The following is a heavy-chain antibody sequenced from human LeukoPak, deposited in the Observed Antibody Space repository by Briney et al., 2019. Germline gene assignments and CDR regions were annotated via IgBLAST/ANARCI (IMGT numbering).Heavy chain of an antibody. CDR2: ISGSGGNT. Sequence: GRSLRLSCAASGFTFSSFAMSWVRQAPGKGLEWVSAISGSGGNTYYADSVKGRFTISRDNSKNTLYLQMNNLRAEDTAVYYCAKDPYGSGSYSWFDPWGQGTLVTVSS. V-gene: IGHV3-23*01. CDR1: GFTFSSFA. CDR3: AKDPYGSGSYSWFDP. J-gene: IGHJ5*02. D-gene: IGHD3-10*01.